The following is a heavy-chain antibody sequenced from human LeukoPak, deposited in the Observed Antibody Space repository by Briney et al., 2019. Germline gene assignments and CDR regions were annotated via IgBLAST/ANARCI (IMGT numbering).Heavy chain of an antibody. D-gene: IGHD6-6*01. CDR1: GYTFPTHW. CDR3: ARLGSSSYYFDY. Sequence: GESLKISCVASGYTFPTHWIAWVRQMPGKGLEWMGFIYPADSDTRYTPPFQGQVTISADKSISTAYLQWSSLKASDTAMYYCARLGSSSYYFDYWGQGTLVTVSS. CDR2: IYPADSDT. V-gene: IGHV5-51*01. J-gene: IGHJ4*02.